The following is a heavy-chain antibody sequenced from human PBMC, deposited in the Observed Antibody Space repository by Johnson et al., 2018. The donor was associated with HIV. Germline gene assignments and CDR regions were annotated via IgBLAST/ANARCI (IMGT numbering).Heavy chain of an antibody. CDR2: IKSKTDGGTT. CDR1: GVTISDSY. CDR3: GGVGRTGSAFDM. J-gene: IGHJ3*02. V-gene: IGHV3-15*01. Sequence: AAGGVTISDSYMSWIRQAPGKGLEWVGRIKSKTDGGTTDYAAPVKGRFTISRDNSKNTLYLQMNTLRAEDTAVYYCGGVGRTGSAFDMWGLGTMVTVSA. D-gene: IGHD2-15*01.